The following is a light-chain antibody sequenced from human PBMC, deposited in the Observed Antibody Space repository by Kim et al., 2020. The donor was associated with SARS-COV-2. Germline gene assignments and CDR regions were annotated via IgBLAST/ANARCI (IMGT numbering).Light chain of an antibody. Sequence: GQRVTISCSGSSSNIGSTTVSWYQQLPGAAPKLLIYSNNQRPSGVPDRFSGSKSGTSASLAISGLQSEDEADYYCATWDDSLNAVVFGGGTQLTV. CDR2: SNN. CDR1: SSNIGSTT. J-gene: IGLJ2*01. V-gene: IGLV1-44*01. CDR3: ATWDDSLNAVV.